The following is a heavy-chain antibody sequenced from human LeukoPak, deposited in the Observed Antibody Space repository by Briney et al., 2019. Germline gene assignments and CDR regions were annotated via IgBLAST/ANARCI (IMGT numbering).Heavy chain of an antibody. D-gene: IGHD1-26*01. V-gene: IGHV4-39*01. CDR2: IYYSAST. Sequence: PSETLSLTCTVSGGPISSSSYYWGWIRQPPGKGLEWIGSIYYSASTYYNPSLKSRVTISVDTSKNQFSLKLSSVTAADTAVYFCVRGEGSYGYNWFDPWGQGTLVTVSS. CDR1: GGPISSSSYY. J-gene: IGHJ5*02. CDR3: VRGEGSYGYNWFDP.